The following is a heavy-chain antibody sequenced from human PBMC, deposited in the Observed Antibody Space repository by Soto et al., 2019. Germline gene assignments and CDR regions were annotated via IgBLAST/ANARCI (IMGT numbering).Heavy chain of an antibody. CDR2: LRGSGGRA. D-gene: IGHD3-3*01. CDR3: AKGPTIFGVVITNSYYYGMDV. Sequence: EVQLLESGGDLVRPGGSLRLSCVASGFTFGSSAMSWVRLTPGKGLEWVSSLRGSGGRAYYADSVKGRFTISRDNSKNTLYLQMNSLRAEDTAIYHCAKGPTIFGVVITNSYYYGMDVWGEGTTVTVSS. V-gene: IGHV3-23*01. J-gene: IGHJ6*04. CDR1: GFTFGSSA.